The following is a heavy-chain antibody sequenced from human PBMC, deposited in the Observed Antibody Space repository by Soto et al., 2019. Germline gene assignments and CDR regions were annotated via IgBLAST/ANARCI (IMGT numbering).Heavy chain of an antibody. J-gene: IGHJ4*02. CDR2: ISDGGSST. V-gene: IGHV3-23*01. D-gene: IGHD3-16*01. Sequence: EVHLSESGGGLVQPGGSLRLSCGGSGFRFADYAMAWVRQAPGKGLEWVSFISDGGSSTYYSDSVKGRFTVSRDNSKNTIYLEIHSLRAEDTAVYFCARTFDFGDRYSPLDYWGQGTLVTVSS. CDR3: ARTFDFGDRYSPLDY. CDR1: GFRFADYA.